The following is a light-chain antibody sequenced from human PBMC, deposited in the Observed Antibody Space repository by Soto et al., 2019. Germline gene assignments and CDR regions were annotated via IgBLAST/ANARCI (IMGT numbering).Light chain of an antibody. CDR1: QSTSRS. J-gene: IGKJ2*02. CDR3: QQSYSTPWT. CDR2: GAS. V-gene: IGKV1-39*01. Sequence: DIQMTQSPSSLSASVGDRVTVTCRASQSTSRSLIWYQQKPGKAPRVLIYGASSLQSGVPSGFSGSGSGTYFTLTISSLQPEDFATYYCQQSYSTPWTFGQGTKLEIK.